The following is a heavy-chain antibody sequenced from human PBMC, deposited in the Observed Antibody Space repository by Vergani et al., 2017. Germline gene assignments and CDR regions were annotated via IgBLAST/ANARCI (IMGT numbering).Heavy chain of an antibody. CDR3: ARGAPQSSGWPNWFDP. J-gene: IGHJ5*02. V-gene: IGHV1-69*04. CDR1: GGTFSSYA. D-gene: IGHD6-19*01. Sequence: QVQLVQSGAEVKKPGFSVKVSCKASGGTFSSYAISWVRQAPGQGLEWMGRSIPILGIANYAQKFQVRVTITADKSTSTAYMELSSLRSEDTDVYYGARGAPQSSGWPNWFDPWGQGTLVTVAS. CDR2: SIPILGIA.